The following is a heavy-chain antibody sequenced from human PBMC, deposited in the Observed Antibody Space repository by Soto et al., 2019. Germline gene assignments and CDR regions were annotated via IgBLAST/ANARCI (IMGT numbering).Heavy chain of an antibody. CDR3: ARDHSGWELQNNWFDP. V-gene: IGHV3-33*01. D-gene: IGHD1-26*01. J-gene: IGHJ5*02. CDR2: IWYDGSNK. CDR1: GFTFSSYG. Sequence: GGSLRLSCAASGFTFSSYGMHWVRQAPGKGLEWVAVIWYDGSNKYYADSVKGRFTISRDNSKNTLYLQMNSLRAEDTAVYYCARDHSGWELQNNWFDPWGQGTLVTVSS.